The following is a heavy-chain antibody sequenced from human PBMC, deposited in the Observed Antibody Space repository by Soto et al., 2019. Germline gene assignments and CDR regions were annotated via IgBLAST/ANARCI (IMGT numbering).Heavy chain of an antibody. D-gene: IGHD1-26*01. CDR1: GGTFSSYA. CDR2: IIPIFGTA. Sequence: GASVKVSCKASGGTFSSYAISWVRQAPGQGLEWMGGIIPIFGTANYAQKFQGRVTITADKSTSTAYMELSSLRSEDTAVYYCVSGSGSSDDAFDTWGQGTMVTVSS. CDR3: VSGSGSSDDAFDT. V-gene: IGHV1-69*06. J-gene: IGHJ3*02.